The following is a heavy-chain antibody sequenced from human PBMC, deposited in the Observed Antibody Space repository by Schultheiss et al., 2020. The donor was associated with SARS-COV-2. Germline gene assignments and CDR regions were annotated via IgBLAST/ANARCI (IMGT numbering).Heavy chain of an antibody. Sequence: GESLKISCAASGFTFSGSAMHWVRQASGKGLEWVGRIRSKANSYATAYAASVKGRFTISRDDSKNTAYLQMNSLKTEDTAVYYCTRVAAAGNYYYYGMDVWGQGTTVTVSS. CDR2: IRSKANSYAT. J-gene: IGHJ6*02. CDR3: TRVAAAGNYYYYGMDV. CDR1: GFTFSGSA. V-gene: IGHV3-73*01. D-gene: IGHD6-13*01.